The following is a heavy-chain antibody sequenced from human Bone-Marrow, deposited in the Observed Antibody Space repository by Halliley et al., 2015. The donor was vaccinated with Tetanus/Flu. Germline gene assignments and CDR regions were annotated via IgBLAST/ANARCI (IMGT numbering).Heavy chain of an antibody. D-gene: IGHD3-3*02. Sequence: VQLVQSGAEVKKPGESLRISCQGSGYIFTRYWISWVRQMPGRGLEWMGRIDPSDSETKYSPSFQGHVTISTENSMSTAYLQWATLKASDSAMYYCARHETFSGPSDYWGQGTLVTVSS. CDR1: GYIFTRYW. CDR3: ARHETFSGPSDY. V-gene: IGHV5-10-1*01. J-gene: IGHJ4*02. CDR2: IDPSDSET.